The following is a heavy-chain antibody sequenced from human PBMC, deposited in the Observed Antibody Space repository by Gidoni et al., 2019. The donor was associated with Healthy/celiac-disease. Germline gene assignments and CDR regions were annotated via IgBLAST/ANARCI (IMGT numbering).Heavy chain of an antibody. Sequence: QVQLVQSGAEVKKPGASVKVSCKASGYTFTSYGISWVRQAPGQGLEWMGWISAYNGNTNYAQKLQGRVTMTTDTSTSTAYMELRSLRSDDTAVYYCARVLRRYFDWLLQSAAHDAFDIWGQGTMVTVSS. D-gene: IGHD3-9*01. CDR3: ARVLRRYFDWLLQSAAHDAFDI. V-gene: IGHV1-18*01. J-gene: IGHJ3*02. CDR2: ISAYNGNT. CDR1: GYTFTSYG.